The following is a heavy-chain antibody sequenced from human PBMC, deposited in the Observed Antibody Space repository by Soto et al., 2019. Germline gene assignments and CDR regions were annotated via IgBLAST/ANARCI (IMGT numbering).Heavy chain of an antibody. CDR1: GFTFSSYS. Sequence: GGSLRLSCAASGFTFSSYSMNWVRQAPGKGLEWVAVISYDGSNKYYADSVKGRFTISRDNSKNTLYLQMNSLRAEDTAVYYCAKDREQWLVIDYYYYGMDVWGQGTTVTVSS. CDR3: AKDREQWLVIDYYYYGMDV. CDR2: ISYDGSNK. V-gene: IGHV3-30*18. J-gene: IGHJ6*02. D-gene: IGHD6-19*01.